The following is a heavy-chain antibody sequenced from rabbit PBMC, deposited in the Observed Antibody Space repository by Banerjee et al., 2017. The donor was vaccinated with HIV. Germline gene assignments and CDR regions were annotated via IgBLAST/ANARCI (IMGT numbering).Heavy chain of an antibody. Sequence: QEQLEESGGDLVKPEGSLTLTCTASGFSFSNKYVMCWVRQAPGKGLEWIACINTSSGNTVYASWAKGRFTISKTSSTTVTLQMTSLTVADMATYFCARGGGYAGDGYDLWGPGTLVTVS. CDR3: ARGGGYAGDGYDL. V-gene: IGHV1S45*01. J-gene: IGHJ4*01. D-gene: IGHD4-2*01. CDR1: GFSFSNKYV. CDR2: INTSSGNT.